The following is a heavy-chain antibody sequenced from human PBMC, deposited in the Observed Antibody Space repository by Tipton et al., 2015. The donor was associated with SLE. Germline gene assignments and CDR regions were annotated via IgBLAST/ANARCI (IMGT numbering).Heavy chain of an antibody. D-gene: IGHD2-2*02. CDR3: ARAGVLPAAIRAFDI. Sequence: SLRLSCAASGFTFSSYAMSWVRQAPGKGLEWVSAISGSGGSTYYADSVKGRFTISRDNSKNSLSLQMNSLRAEDTAVYYCARAGVLPAAIRAFDIWGQGTMVTVSS. CDR2: ISGSGGST. CDR1: GFTFSSYA. V-gene: IGHV3-23*01. J-gene: IGHJ3*02.